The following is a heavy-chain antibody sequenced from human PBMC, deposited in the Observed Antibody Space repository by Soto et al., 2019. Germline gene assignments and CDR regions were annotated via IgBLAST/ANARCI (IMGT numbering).Heavy chain of an antibody. J-gene: IGHJ4*02. CDR3: ARPGNYGSGSYLYYLDY. Sequence: PLETLSLTWTVSGGSLSSSRYYWGWISQPPGKGLEWIGSIYYSGSTYYNPSLKSRVTISVDTSKNQFSLKLSSVTAADTAVYYCARPGNYGSGSYLYYLDYWGQGTLVTVSS. CDR1: GGSLSSSRYY. V-gene: IGHV4-39*01. D-gene: IGHD3-10*01. CDR2: IYYSGST.